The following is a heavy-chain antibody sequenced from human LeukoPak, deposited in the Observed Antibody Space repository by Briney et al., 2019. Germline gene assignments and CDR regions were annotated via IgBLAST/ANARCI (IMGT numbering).Heavy chain of an antibody. J-gene: IGHJ5*02. V-gene: IGHV1-69*02. CDR1: GGTFSSYT. CDR3: ARAARPGYCSSTSCYFPFDP. D-gene: IGHD2-2*03. CDR2: IIPILGIA. Sequence: SVKVSCKASGGTFSSYTISWARQAPGQGLEWMGRIIPILGIANYAQKFQGRVTITADKSTSTAYMELSSLRSEDTAVYYCARAARPGYCSSTSCYFPFDPWGQGTLVTVSS.